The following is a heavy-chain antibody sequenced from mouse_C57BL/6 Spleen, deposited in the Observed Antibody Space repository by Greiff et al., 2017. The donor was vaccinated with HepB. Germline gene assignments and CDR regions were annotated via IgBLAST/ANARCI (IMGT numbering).Heavy chain of an antibody. D-gene: IGHD1-1*01. CDR2: ISDGGSYT. CDR1: GFTFSSYA. J-gene: IGHJ3*01. CDR3: ASDYYGSRAWFAY. V-gene: IGHV5-4*01. Sequence: EVQLVESGGGLVKPGGSLKLSCAASGFTFSSYAMSWVRQTPEKRLEWVATISDGGSYTYYPDNVKGRFTITRDNAKNNLYLQMSHLKYEDTAMYYCASDYYGSRAWFAYWGQGTLVTVSA.